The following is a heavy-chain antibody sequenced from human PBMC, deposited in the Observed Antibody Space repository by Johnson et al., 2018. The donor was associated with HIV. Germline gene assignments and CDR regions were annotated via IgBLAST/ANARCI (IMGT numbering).Heavy chain of an antibody. V-gene: IGHV3-7*01. J-gene: IGHJ3*02. Sequence: VQLVESGGGLVQPGGSLRLSCAASGFTFSSYAMHWVRQAPGQGLEWVANIKQDGSEKYYVDSVKGRFTISRDNAKNSLYLQMNSLRAEDTAVYYCARPILRWRDDAFDIWGQGTMVTVSS. CDR2: IKQDGSEK. D-gene: IGHD4-23*01. CDR3: ARPILRWRDDAFDI. CDR1: GFTFSSYA.